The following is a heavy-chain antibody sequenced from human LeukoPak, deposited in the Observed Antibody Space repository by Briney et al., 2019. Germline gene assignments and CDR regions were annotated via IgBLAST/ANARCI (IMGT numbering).Heavy chain of an antibody. J-gene: IGHJ6*03. CDR2: IGYASDT. V-gene: IGHV3-13*01. Sequence: GGSLTLSCAASGFTFSSFDMHWVRQPTGQGLEWPSHIGYASDTYYPCSVEGPLTLSRDNAKNSLYLQMNSLTAGDTAVYYCARGPPRGKYYYMDVWGKGTTVTVSS. D-gene: IGHD1-1*01. CDR3: ARGPPRGKYYYMDV. CDR1: GFTFSSFD.